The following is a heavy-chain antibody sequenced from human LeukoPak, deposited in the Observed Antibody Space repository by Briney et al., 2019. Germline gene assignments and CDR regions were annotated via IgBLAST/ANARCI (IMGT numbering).Heavy chain of an antibody. V-gene: IGHV4-39*01. J-gene: IGHJ5*02. Sequence: SETLSLTCTVSGGSISSSSYYWGWIRQPPGKGLEWIGSIYYSGSTYHNPSLKSRVTISVDTSKNQFSLKLSSVTAADTAVYYCARGLERREGWFDPWGQGTLVTVSS. CDR3: ARGLERREGWFDP. D-gene: IGHD1-1*01. CDR1: GGSISSSSYY. CDR2: IYYSGST.